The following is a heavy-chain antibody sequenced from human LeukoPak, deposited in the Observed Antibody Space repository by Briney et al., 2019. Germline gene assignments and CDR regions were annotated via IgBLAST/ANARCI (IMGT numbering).Heavy chain of an antibody. J-gene: IGHJ4*02. CDR2: IYHSGST. CDR3: ASRDGYNSFDY. V-gene: IGHV4-38-2*01. CDR1: GYSISSGYY. D-gene: IGHD5-24*01. Sequence: SETLSLTCAVSGYSISSGYYWGWIRQPPGKGLEWTGSIYHSGSTYYNPSLKSRVTISVDTSKNQFSLKLSSVTAADTAVYYCASRDGYNSFDYWGQGTLVTVSS.